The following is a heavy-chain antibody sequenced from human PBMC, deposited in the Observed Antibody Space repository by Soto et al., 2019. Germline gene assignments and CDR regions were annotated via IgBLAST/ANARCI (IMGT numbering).Heavy chain of an antibody. CDR1: GYTFPIYG. D-gene: IGHD3-22*01. J-gene: IGHJ4*02. V-gene: IGHV1-18*01. Sequence: QVQLVQSGAEVKKPGASVKVSCKASGYTFPIYGINWVRQAPGQSLEWMGWISAYNGKTNYAQKVQGRVTMTTDTSTSTAYMELRSLRSDDTAVYYCVRDWDYYDSSGDYWGQGTLVTVSS. CDR3: VRDWDYYDSSGDY. CDR2: ISAYNGKT.